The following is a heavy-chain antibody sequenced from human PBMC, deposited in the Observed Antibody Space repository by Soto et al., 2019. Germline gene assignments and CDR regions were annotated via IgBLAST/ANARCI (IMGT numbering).Heavy chain of an antibody. V-gene: IGHV3-21*01. CDR1: GFTFSSYS. CDR2: ISSSSSYI. J-gene: IGHJ4*02. CDR3: ARVNYYDSSGYHTPYFDY. D-gene: IGHD3-22*01. Sequence: RLSCAASGFTFSSYSMNWVRQAPGKGLEWVSSISSSSSYIYYADSVKGRFTISRDNAKNSLYLQMNSLRAEDTAVYYCARVNYYDSSGYHTPYFDYWGQGTLVTVSS.